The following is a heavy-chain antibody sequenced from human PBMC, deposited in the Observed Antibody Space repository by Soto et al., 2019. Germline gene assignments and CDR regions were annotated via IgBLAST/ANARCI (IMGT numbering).Heavy chain of an antibody. CDR1: GFTFSNYA. CDR3: ARDRSGYSPAFDY. Sequence: GGSLRLSCTGSGFTFSNYAMIWVRQAPGKGLEWVSVIYSGGSTYYADSVKGRFTISRDNSKNTLYLQMNSLRAEDTAVYYCARDRSGYSPAFDYWGQGTLVTVSS. D-gene: IGHD5-12*01. J-gene: IGHJ4*02. V-gene: IGHV3-53*01. CDR2: IYSGGST.